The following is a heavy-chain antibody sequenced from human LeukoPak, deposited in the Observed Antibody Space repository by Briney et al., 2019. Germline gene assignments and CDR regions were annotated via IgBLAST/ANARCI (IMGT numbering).Heavy chain of an antibody. CDR2: IDGSGSVT. Sequence: GGSLRLSCAASGFTFSNHGIHWVRQSPEKGLEWVSGIDGSGSVTYYADSVKGRFTISRDNSNNIVSLQMSSLRVDDTAIYYCAKDSTWRPFDYWGQGTLVTVSS. D-gene: IGHD2-2*01. V-gene: IGHV3-23*01. J-gene: IGHJ4*02. CDR1: GFTFSNHG. CDR3: AKDSTWRPFDY.